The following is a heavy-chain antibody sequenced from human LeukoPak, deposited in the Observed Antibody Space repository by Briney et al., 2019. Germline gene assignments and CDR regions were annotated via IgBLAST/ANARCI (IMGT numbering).Heavy chain of an antibody. CDR1: GYTFTSYG. D-gene: IGHD3-3*01. V-gene: IGHV1-18*01. CDR3: ARDLTIFGVEVPLFDY. Sequence: GASVKVSCKASGYTFTSYGISWVRQAPGQGLEWMGWISAYNGNANYAQKLQGRVTMTTDTSTSTAYMELRSLRSDDTAVYYCARDLTIFGVEVPLFDYWGQGTLVTVSS. CDR2: ISAYNGNA. J-gene: IGHJ4*02.